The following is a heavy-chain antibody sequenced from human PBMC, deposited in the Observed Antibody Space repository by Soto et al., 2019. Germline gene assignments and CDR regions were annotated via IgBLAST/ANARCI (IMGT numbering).Heavy chain of an antibody. J-gene: IGHJ6*03. D-gene: IGHD3-10*01. CDR1: GYTFTSYD. V-gene: IGHV1-8*01. CDR2: MNPNSGDT. Sequence: QVHLVQSGAEVKKPGASVKVSCKASGYTFTSYDINWVRQVAGQGLEWMGWMNPNSGDTAYAQEFQGRVTMSRNNSISIAYMELSSLRPADTAVYYCARGLKMLRVFGLKTYYYYCMDVWGKGTTVTLSS. CDR3: ARGLKMLRVFGLKTYYYYCMDV.